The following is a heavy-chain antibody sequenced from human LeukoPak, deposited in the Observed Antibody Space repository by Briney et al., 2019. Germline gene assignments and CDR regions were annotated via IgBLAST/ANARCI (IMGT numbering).Heavy chain of an antibody. CDR1: GFTFSSYA. CDR2: MSADSATT. Sequence: GGPLRLSCAASGFTFSSYAMHWVRQAPGKGLEWVSVMSADSATTFYADSVKGRFTISRDNAKNTVFLQMSSLRAEDTALYYCARKSASGNYPLDYWGQGTLVTVSS. CDR3: ARKSASGNYPLDY. V-gene: IGHV3-23*01. D-gene: IGHD3-10*01. J-gene: IGHJ4*02.